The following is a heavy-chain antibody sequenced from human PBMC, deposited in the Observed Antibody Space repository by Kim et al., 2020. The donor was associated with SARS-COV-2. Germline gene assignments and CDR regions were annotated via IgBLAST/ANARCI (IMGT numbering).Heavy chain of an antibody. Sequence: GGSLRLSCAASGFTFSSYWMSWVRQAPGKGLEWVANIKQDGSEKYYVDSVKGRFTISRDNAKNSLYLQMNSLRAEDTAVYYCARDVFPNYDFWSGYYTHAFDIWGQGTMVTVSS. CDR2: IKQDGSEK. V-gene: IGHV3-7*01. D-gene: IGHD3-3*01. J-gene: IGHJ3*02. CDR1: GFTFSSYW. CDR3: ARDVFPNYDFWSGYYTHAFDI.